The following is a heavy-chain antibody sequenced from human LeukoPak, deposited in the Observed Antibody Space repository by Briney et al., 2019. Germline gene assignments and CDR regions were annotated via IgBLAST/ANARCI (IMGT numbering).Heavy chain of an antibody. CDR3: ARDHSDQTNLVWFDP. CDR1: GYVFIGYY. CDR2: INPNSGGT. Sequence: ASVKVSCKASGYVFIGYYIYWMRQAPGQGLEWMGRINPNSGGTDYAPKFQGRVTMPRDTSIATAYMELTSLRSDDTAIYYCARDHSDQTNLVWFDPWGQGTLVTVPS. D-gene: IGHD1-1*01. V-gene: IGHV1-2*02. J-gene: IGHJ5*02.